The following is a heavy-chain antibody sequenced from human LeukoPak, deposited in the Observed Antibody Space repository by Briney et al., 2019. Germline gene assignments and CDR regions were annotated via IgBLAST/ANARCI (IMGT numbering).Heavy chain of an antibody. CDR3: AKYGISGWVIDN. D-gene: IGHD6-19*01. CDR1: GRSIGSDY. Sequence: SDTLSLTCTVSGRSIGSDYWTWIRHPPGKGLEYIGYIYYTGGHNYNPSLKSRVPISVDTSKNQFSLKLSSVTAADTAVYFCAKYGISGWVIDNGG. CDR2: IYYTGGH. J-gene: IGHJ6*01. V-gene: IGHV4-59*08.